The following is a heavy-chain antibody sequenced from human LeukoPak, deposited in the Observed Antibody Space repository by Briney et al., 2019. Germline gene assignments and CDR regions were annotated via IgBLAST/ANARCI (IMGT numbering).Heavy chain of an antibody. CDR1: GFTFSTYA. Sequence: GGSLRLSCAASGFTFSTYAMSWVRQAPGKGLECVSALSGNGNTIYYADSVKGRFTISRDNSKNTLSLQMNSLRAEDTAIYYRAKDRNNWNYFDYWGQGTLVTVSS. V-gene: IGHV3-23*01. CDR3: AKDRNNWNYFDY. J-gene: IGHJ4*02. D-gene: IGHD1-20*01. CDR2: LSGNGNTI.